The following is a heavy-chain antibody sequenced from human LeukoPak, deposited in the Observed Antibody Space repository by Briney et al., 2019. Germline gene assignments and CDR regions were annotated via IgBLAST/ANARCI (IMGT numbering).Heavy chain of an antibody. CDR3: ARVVVVAATLDYFDY. CDR1: GGSISSYY. J-gene: IGHJ4*02. D-gene: IGHD2-15*01. CDR2: IYYSGST. Sequence: SETLSLTCTVSGGSISSYYWSWIRQPPGKGLEWIGYIYYSGSTNYNPSLKSRVTISVDTSKNQFSLKLSSVTAADTAVYYRARVVVVAATLDYFDYWGQGTLVTVSS. V-gene: IGHV4-59*01.